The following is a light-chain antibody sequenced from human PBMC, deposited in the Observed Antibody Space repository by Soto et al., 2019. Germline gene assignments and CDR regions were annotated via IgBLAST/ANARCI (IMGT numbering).Light chain of an antibody. CDR1: SSDVGGYNY. V-gene: IGLV2-14*03. J-gene: IGLJ1*01. CDR2: DVS. CDR3: NSFTTTNTYG. Sequence: QSVLTQPASVSGSPGQSITISCTGTSSDVGGYNYVSWYQQHPGKAPKLMNYDVSNRPSGVSNRFSGSKSGNTASLTFSGLQAEDEADYYCNSFTTTNTYGFGTGTKVTVL.